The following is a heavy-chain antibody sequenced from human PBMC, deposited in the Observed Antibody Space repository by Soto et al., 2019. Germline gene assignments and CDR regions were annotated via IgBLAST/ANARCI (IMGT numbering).Heavy chain of an antibody. Sequence: QVQLVQSGAEVKKPGSSVKVSSKASGGTFSSYAISWVRQAPGQGLEWMGGIIPIFGTANYAQKFQGRVTITADESTSTAYMELSSLRSEDTAVYYCARDRGITMIVVEGFDIWGQGTMVTVSS. CDR2: IIPIFGTA. D-gene: IGHD3-22*01. J-gene: IGHJ3*02. V-gene: IGHV1-69*01. CDR3: ARDRGITMIVVEGFDI. CDR1: GGTFSSYA.